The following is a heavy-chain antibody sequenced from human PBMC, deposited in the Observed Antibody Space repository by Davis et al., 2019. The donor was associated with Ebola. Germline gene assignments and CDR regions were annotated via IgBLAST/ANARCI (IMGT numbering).Heavy chain of an antibody. CDR2: ISANGGLT. CDR1: GFTFSTHG. CDR3: AKKMSSGNNPFDF. D-gene: IGHD5-24*01. Sequence: GESLKISCAAPGFTFSTHGMHWVRQAPGTGLEWVSAISANGGLTYYADSVKGRFDISRDNSKNTLYLQMNSLRAEDTAVYYCAKKMSSGNNPFDFWGQGTLVTVSS. J-gene: IGHJ4*02. V-gene: IGHV3-23*01.